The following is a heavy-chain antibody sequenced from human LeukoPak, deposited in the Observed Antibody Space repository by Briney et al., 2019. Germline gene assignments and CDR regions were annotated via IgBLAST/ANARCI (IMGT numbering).Heavy chain of an antibody. CDR2: ISSSSSYI. J-gene: IGHJ6*04. D-gene: IGHD3-10*01. V-gene: IGHV3-21*01. CDR1: GFTFTSYS. CDR3: ARDNCALSGSSWICSYGMDV. Sequence: PGGSLRLSCAASGFTFTSYSMHWVRQAPGKGLEWVSSISSSSSYIYYADSVKGRLTISRDNGKDSRYLQMKSKRAEDTPMYCCARDNCALSGSSWICSYGMDVGGKGTTVTVSS.